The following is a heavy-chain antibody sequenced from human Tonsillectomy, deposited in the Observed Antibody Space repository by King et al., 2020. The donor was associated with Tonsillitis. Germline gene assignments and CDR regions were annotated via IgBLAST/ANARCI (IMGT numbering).Heavy chain of an antibody. J-gene: IGHJ2*01. CDR1: GFSFNNYA. D-gene: IGHD1-26*01. CDR2: ISFDGSNK. V-gene: IGHV3-30-3*01. CDR3: ASDGTMTYRFWGYFDL. Sequence: VQLVESGGGVVQPGGSLRLSCAASGFSFNNYAMHWARQAPGKGLEWVAVISFDGSNKFYAHSVKGRFTISRDNSKDTLYLQMNSLRAEDTAVYYCASDGTMTYRFWGYFDLWGRGTLVTVSS.